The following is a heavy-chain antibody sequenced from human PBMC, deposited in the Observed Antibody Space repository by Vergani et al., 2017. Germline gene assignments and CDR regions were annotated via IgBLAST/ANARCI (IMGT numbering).Heavy chain of an antibody. CDR1: GGSISSAGFY. CDR2: VSTSGST. J-gene: IGHJ4*02. D-gene: IGHD5-24*01. V-gene: IGHV4-61*02. Sequence: QVQLQESGPGLVKPSQTLSLTCTVSGGSISSAGFYWSWVRQPAGKELEWIGRVSTSGSTNYNPSLKSRVTMSIDTSKNQFSLKLRSVTAADTAVYYCAKSRLERWLNLRYFYYWGQGTLVTVSS. CDR3: AKSRLERWLNLRYFYY.